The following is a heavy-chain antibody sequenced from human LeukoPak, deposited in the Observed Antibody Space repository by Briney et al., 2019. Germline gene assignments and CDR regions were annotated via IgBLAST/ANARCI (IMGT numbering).Heavy chain of an antibody. Sequence: GGSLRLSCAASGFTFDDYGMSWVRQAPGKGLEWVSGINWNGGSTGYADSVKGRFTISRDNAKNSLYLQMNSLRAEDTALYYCARDYCSSTSFGCYYGMDVWGQGTTVTVSS. V-gene: IGHV3-20*04. CDR3: ARDYCSSTSFGCYYGMDV. CDR1: GFTFDDYG. CDR2: INWNGGST. J-gene: IGHJ6*02. D-gene: IGHD2-2*01.